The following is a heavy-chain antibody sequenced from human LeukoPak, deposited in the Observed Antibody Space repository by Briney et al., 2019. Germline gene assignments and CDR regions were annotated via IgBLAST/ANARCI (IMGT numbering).Heavy chain of an antibody. CDR1: GSTFSDYY. CDR2: ISSSGSTI. D-gene: IGHD3-22*01. Sequence: GGSLRLSCAASGSTFSDYYMSWIRQAPGKGLEWVSYISSSGSTIYYADSVKGRFTISRDNAKNSLYLQMNSLRAEDTAVYYCARGRGPHYYDSSGYYDVLGHNDVFDIWGQGTMVTVSS. V-gene: IGHV3-11*04. J-gene: IGHJ3*02. CDR3: ARGRGPHYYDSSGYYDVLGHNDVFDI.